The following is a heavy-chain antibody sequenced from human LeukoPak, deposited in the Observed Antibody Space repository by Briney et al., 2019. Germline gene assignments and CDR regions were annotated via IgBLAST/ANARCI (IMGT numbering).Heavy chain of an antibody. V-gene: IGHV3-49*03. J-gene: IGHJ4*02. D-gene: IGHD3-22*01. CDR2: IRSKAYGGTT. Sequence: PGRSLRLSCTASGFTFGDYAMSWFRQAPGKGLEWVGFIRSKAYGGTTEYAASVKGRFTISRDDSKSIAYLQMNSLKTEDTAVYYCTRASPLTYYYDSSGYYYVSYWGQGTLVTVSS. CDR1: GFTFGDYA. CDR3: TRASPLTYYYDSSGYYYVSY.